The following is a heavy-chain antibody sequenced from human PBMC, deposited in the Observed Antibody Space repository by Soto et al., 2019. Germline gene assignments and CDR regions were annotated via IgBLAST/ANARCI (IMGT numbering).Heavy chain of an antibody. CDR2: IKSKTDGGTT. D-gene: IGHD3-3*01. CDR1: GFTFSNAW. J-gene: IGHJ4*02. CDR3: TTGTIRLDWLLN. V-gene: IGHV3-15*01. Sequence: PGGSLRLSCAASGFTFSNAWMSWVRQAPGKGLEWVGRIKSKTDGGTTDYAAPVKGRFTISRDDSKNTLYLQMNSLKTEDTAVYYCTTGTIRLDWLLNWGQGTLVTVSS.